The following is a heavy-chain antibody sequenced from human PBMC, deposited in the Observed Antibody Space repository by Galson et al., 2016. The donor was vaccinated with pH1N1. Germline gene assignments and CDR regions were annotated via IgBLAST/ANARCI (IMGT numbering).Heavy chain of an antibody. CDR3: ARRETIVGVDY. Sequence: QSGAEVKKPGESLKISCKGSGYSFSSYWIGWVRQLPGKGLEWMGIIYPGDSDTKYSPSFQGQVTFSVYKSISTAYLQWSSLKASDTAMYYWARRETIVGVDYWGQGTLVTVSS. J-gene: IGHJ4*02. CDR2: IYPGDSDT. D-gene: IGHD2-15*01. CDR1: GYSFSSYW. V-gene: IGHV5-51*03.